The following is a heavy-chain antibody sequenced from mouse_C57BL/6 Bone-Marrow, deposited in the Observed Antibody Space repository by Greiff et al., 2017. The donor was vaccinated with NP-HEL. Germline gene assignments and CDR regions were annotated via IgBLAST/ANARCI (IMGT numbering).Heavy chain of an antibody. CDR1: GYAFTNYL. V-gene: IGHV1-54*01. Sequence: QVQLKESGAELVRPGTSVKVSCKASGYAFTNYLIEWVKQRPGQGLEWIGVINPGSGGTNYNEKFKGKATLTADKSSSTAYMQLSSLTSEDSAVYFCARSEDSSGYVAWFAYWGKGTLVTVSA. D-gene: IGHD3-2*02. J-gene: IGHJ3*01. CDR2: INPGSGGT. CDR3: ARSEDSSGYVAWFAY.